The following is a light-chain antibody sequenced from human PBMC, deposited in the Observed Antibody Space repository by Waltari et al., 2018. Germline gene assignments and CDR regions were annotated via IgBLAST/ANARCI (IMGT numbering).Light chain of an antibody. V-gene: IGKV3-15*01. J-gene: IGKJ2*01. CDR1: QSISRN. Sequence: EVLMTQSPAILSVSPGERATLSCRASQSISRNLAWYQQKPGQAPRLLIYGASTRAPGIPARFSGSGSGTEFTLSISSLQSEDFAVYYCQQYNNWRTFGQGTKLEIK. CDR3: QQYNNWRT. CDR2: GAS.